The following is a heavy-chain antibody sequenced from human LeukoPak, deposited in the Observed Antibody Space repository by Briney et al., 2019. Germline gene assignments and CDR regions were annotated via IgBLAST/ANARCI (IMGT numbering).Heavy chain of an antibody. CDR1: GFTFSSYA. J-gene: IGHJ4*02. CDR2: ISGSGGST. Sequence: PGGSLRLSCAASGFTFSSYAMSWVRQAPGKGLEWVSAISGSGGSTYYADSVKGRFTISRDNSKNTLYLQMNSLRAEDTAVYYSAKDHSGYSSSWYAYWGQGTLVTVSS. CDR3: AKDHSGYSSSWYAY. D-gene: IGHD6-13*01. V-gene: IGHV3-23*01.